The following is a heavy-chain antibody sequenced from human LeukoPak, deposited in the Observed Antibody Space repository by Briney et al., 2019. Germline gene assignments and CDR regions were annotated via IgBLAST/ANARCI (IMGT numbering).Heavy chain of an antibody. Sequence: GGSLRLSCAASGFTFSSSAMSWVRQAPGEGLEWVPGVRGGGSSTYYADSVKGRFTISRDNSKNTLYLQMNSLRAEDTAMYYCAKGLFSSGWSGGYFDSWGQGTLVAVSS. J-gene: IGHJ4*02. CDR3: AKGLFSSGWSGGYFDS. CDR1: GFTFSSSA. CDR2: VRGGGSST. D-gene: IGHD6-19*01. V-gene: IGHV3-23*01.